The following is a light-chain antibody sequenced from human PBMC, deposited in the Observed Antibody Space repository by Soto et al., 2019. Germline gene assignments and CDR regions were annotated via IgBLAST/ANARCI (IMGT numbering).Light chain of an antibody. CDR3: QAWDSSTVV. CDR1: KLGDKY. CDR2: QDT. V-gene: IGLV3-1*01. Sequence: SYELTQPPSVSVSPGQTASITCSGDKLGDKYACWYQQKPGQSPVLVIYQDTKRPSGIPERFFGSNSGNTATLTISGTQAMDEADYSCQAWDSSTVVFGGGTQLTVL. J-gene: IGLJ2*01.